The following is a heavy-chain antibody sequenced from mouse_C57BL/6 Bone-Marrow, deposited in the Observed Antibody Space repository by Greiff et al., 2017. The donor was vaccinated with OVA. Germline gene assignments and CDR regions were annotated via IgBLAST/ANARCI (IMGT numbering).Heavy chain of an antibody. V-gene: IGHV14-4*01. CDR1: GFNIKDDY. CDR2: IDPENGDT. CDR3: TTGEDLYYFDY. Sequence: EVKLQESGAELVRPGASVKLSCTASGFNIKDDYMHWVKQRPEQGLEWIGWIDPENGDTEYASKFQGKATITADTSSNTAYLQLSSLTSEDTAVYYCTTGEDLYYFDYWGQGTTLTVSS. J-gene: IGHJ2*01.